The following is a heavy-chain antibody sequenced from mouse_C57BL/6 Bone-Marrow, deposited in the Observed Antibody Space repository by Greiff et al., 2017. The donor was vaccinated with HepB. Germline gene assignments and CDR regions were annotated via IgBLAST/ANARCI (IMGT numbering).Heavy chain of an antibody. Sequence: VQLVESGAELVKPGASVKLSCKASGYTFTEYTIHWVKQRPGQGLEWIGWFYPGSGSIKYNEKFKDKATLTADKSSSTVYMELSRLTSEDSAVYFCARHEEGYYYGSSRPFADWGQGTLVTVSA. J-gene: IGHJ3*01. D-gene: IGHD1-1*01. V-gene: IGHV1-62-2*01. CDR1: GYTFTEYT. CDR2: FYPGSGSI. CDR3: ARHEEGYYYGSSRPFAD.